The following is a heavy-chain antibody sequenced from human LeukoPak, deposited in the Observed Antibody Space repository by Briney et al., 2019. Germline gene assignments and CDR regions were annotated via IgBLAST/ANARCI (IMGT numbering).Heavy chain of an antibody. V-gene: IGHV3-7*01. Sequence: GGSLRLSCAASGFTFSSYWMSWVRQAPGKGLEWVANIKKDGSEKYYVDSVKGRFTISRDNAKNSLYLQMNSLRAEDTAVYYCARDLYRIVVVPHYFDYWGQGTLVTVSS. CDR2: IKKDGSEK. CDR3: ARDLYRIVVVPHYFDY. D-gene: IGHD3-22*01. J-gene: IGHJ4*02. CDR1: GFTFSSYW.